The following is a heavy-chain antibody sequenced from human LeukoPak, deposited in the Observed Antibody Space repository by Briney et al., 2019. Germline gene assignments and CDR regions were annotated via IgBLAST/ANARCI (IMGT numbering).Heavy chain of an antibody. D-gene: IGHD3-22*01. Sequence: GGSLRLSCAASGFTFSSYSITWVRQAPGKGLEWVSSISSSSSYIYYADSVKGRFTISGDNAKNSLYLQMNSLRAEDTAVYYCAREEDYYDSSGYYPYWGQGTLVTVSS. V-gene: IGHV3-21*01. CDR1: GFTFSSYS. CDR2: ISSSSSYI. CDR3: AREEDYYDSSGYYPY. J-gene: IGHJ4*02.